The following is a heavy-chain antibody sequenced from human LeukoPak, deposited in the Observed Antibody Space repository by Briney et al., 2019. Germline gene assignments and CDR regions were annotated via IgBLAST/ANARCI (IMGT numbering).Heavy chain of an antibody. CDR3: AELGITMIGGV. D-gene: IGHD3-10*02. CDR2: ISSSGSTI. J-gene: IGHJ6*04. Sequence: GGSLSLSCAASGFTFSSYGMHWVRQAPGKGLEWVSYISSSGSTIYYADSVKGRFTISRDNAQNSLYLQMNSLRAEDTAVYYCAELGITMIGGVWGKGTTVTISS. CDR1: GFTFSSYG. V-gene: IGHV3-48*04.